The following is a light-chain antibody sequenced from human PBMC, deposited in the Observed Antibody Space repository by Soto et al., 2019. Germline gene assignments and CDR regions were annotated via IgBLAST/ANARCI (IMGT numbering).Light chain of an antibody. V-gene: IGKV1-5*03. CDR2: RAS. J-gene: IGKJ2*01. Sequence: DIQMTQSPSTLSASIGDRVTITCRASQSISSWLAWYQQKPGKAPKLLIYRASTLENGVPSRFSGSGSGTEFPLTISSLQPDDFATYYCQQYDTYSPSYTFGQGTKREIK. CDR1: QSISSW. CDR3: QQYDTYSPSYT.